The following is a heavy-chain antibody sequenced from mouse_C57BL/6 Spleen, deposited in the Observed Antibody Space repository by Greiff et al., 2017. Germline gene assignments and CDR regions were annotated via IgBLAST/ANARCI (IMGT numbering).Heavy chain of an antibody. V-gene: IGHV1-62-2*01. CDR3: ARHEVGHGAMDY. CDR2: FYPGSGSI. Sequence: QVQLKESGAELVKPGASVKLSCKASGYTFTEYTIHWVKQRSGQGLEWIGWFYPGSGSINYNEKFKDKATLTADKSSSTAYMELNRLTSDDSSVYFCARHEVGHGAMDYWGQGTSVTVSS. CDR1: GYTFTEYT. J-gene: IGHJ4*01.